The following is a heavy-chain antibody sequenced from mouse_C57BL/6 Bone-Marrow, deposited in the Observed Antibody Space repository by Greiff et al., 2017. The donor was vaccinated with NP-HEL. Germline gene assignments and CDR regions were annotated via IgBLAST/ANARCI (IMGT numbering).Heavy chain of an antibody. CDR1: GFTFSSYA. Sequence: EVQVVESGGGLVKPGGSLKLSCAASGFTFSSYAMSWVRQTPEKRLEWVATISAGGSYTYYPDNVKGRFTISRDNAKNNLYLQMSNLKSEDTAMYYCAREDPGTWFAYWGQGTLVTVSA. CDR2: ISAGGSYT. J-gene: IGHJ3*01. V-gene: IGHV5-4*01. CDR3: AREDPGTWFAY.